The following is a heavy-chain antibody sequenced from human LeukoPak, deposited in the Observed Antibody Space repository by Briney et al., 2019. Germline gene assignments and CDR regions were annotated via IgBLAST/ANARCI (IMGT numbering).Heavy chain of an antibody. CDR3: ARDGRCGGDCYAS. CDR2: SSSSSSYI. V-gene: IGHV3-21*01. CDR1: GFSFSSYT. D-gene: IGHD2-21*02. J-gene: IGHJ5*02. Sequence: GGSLRLSCSASGFSFSSYTMNWVRQGPGKGLEWVSISSSSSSYIYYADSVKGRFTNTRDNAKNALYLQMNSLRVEDTAVYYCARDGRCGGDCYASWGQGTLVTVSS.